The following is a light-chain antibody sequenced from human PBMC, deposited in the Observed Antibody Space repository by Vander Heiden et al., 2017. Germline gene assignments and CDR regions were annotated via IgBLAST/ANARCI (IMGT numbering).Light chain of an antibody. CDR3: AAWDDSLNGPV. CDR2: STN. Sequence: QSVLTQPPSAYGTPGQWVTISCSGSSSNIGSNNVNWYHQFPGSAPKLLIYSTNQRPSGVPDRFSGSKSGTSASLAISGLQSEDEGDYYCAAWDDSLNGPVFGGGSQLTVL. J-gene: IGLJ7*01. V-gene: IGLV1-44*01. CDR1: SSNIGSNN.